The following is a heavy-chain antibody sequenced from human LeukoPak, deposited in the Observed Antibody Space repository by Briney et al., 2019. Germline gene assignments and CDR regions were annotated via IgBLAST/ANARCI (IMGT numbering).Heavy chain of an antibody. CDR2: ISYDGSNK. J-gene: IGHJ4*02. CDR1: GFTFSSYG. V-gene: IGHV3-30*03. D-gene: IGHD2-21*01. Sequence: GGSLRLSCAASGFTFSSYGMHWVRQAPGKGLEWVAVISYDGSNKYYADSVKGRFTISRDNSKNTLYLQMNSLRAEDTAVYYCARDDVVENWGQGTLVTVSS. CDR3: ARDDVVEN.